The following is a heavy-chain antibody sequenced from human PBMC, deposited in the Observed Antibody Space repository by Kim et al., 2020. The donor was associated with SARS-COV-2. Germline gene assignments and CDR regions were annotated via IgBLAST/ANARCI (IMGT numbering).Heavy chain of an antibody. CDR3: ARGYSRGYGDLWELLLGDYFDY. J-gene: IGHJ4*02. CDR1: GYTFTSYA. CDR2: INAGNGNT. Sequence: ASVKVSCKASGYTFTSYAMHWVRQAPGQRLEWMGWINAGNGNTKYSQKFQGRVTITRDTSASTAYMELSSLRSEDTAVYYCARGYSRGYGDLWELLLGDYFDYWGQGTLVTVSS. D-gene: IGHD1-26*01. V-gene: IGHV1-3*01.